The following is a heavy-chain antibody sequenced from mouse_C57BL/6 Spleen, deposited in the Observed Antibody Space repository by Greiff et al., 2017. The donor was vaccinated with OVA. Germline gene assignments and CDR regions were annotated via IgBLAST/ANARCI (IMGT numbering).Heavy chain of an antibody. D-gene: IGHD1-1*01. CDR1: GFNIKDDY. Sequence: VQLQQSGAELVRPGASVKLSCTASGFNIKDDYMHWVKQRPEQGLEWIGWIDPENGDTEYASKFQGKATITADTSSNTAYLQLSSLTSEDTAVYYCTTPITTVVAPYAMDYWGQGTSATVSS. J-gene: IGHJ4*01. V-gene: IGHV14-4*01. CDR3: TTPITTVVAPYAMDY. CDR2: IDPENGDT.